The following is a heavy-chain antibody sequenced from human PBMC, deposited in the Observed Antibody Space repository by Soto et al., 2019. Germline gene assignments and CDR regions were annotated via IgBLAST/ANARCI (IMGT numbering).Heavy chain of an antibody. J-gene: IGHJ6*02. CDR3: ARAIHYYYGMDV. CDR2: ISSSSSYT. CDR1: GFTFSDYY. Sequence: SLRLSCAASGFTFSDYYMSWIRQAPGKGLEWVSYISSSSSYTNYADSVKGRFTISRDNVKNSLYLQMNSLRAEDTAVYYCARAIHYYYGMDVWGQGTTVTVSS. V-gene: IGHV3-11*06.